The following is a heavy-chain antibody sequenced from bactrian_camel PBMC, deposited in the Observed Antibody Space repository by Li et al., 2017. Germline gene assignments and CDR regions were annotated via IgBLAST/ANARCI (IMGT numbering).Heavy chain of an antibody. CDR2: IWTGGVSP. J-gene: IGHJ4*01. V-gene: IGHV3S1*01. Sequence: QLVESGGGLVQPGGSLRLSCAASGFSFSSYWMHWVRQAPGKGLEWVSHIWTGGVSPTYADSVKGRFTISRDNAKNTLYLQLNNLKTEDTAMYFCAKDGGRWSYNYWGQGTQVTVS. D-gene: IGHD2*01. CDR3: AKDGGRWSYNY. CDR1: GFSFSSYW.